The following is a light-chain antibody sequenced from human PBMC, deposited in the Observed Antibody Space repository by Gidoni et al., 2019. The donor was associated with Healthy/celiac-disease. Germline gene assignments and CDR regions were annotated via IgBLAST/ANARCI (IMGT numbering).Light chain of an antibody. CDR2: AAS. CDR3: QQSYSTPST. J-gene: IGKJ5*01. CDR1: QSISSY. Sequence: DIHMTQSPSSLSASVGDRVTTTCRASQSISSYLNWYQQKPGKAPKLLIDAASSLQSGVPFRFSGSGSGTDFTLTISSLQPEDFATYYCQQSYSTPSTFGQGTRLEIK. V-gene: IGKV1-39*01.